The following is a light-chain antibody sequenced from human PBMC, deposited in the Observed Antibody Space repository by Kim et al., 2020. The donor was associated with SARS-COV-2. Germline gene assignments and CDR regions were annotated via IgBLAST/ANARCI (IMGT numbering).Light chain of an antibody. J-gene: IGKJ1*01. Sequence: EIVMTQSPATLSVSPGERVTLSCRASQSISSNLGWYQQKPGQAPRLLIYGASTRATGIPARFSGSGSGTEFTLTISSLQSEDFAVYCCQQYNDCPWTFGQRTKVDIK. CDR3: QQYNDCPWT. V-gene: IGKV3-15*01. CDR2: GAS. CDR1: QSISSN.